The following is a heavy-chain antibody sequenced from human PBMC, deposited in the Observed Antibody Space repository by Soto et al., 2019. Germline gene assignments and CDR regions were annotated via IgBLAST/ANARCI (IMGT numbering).Heavy chain of an antibody. D-gene: IGHD6-13*01. J-gene: IGHJ4*02. V-gene: IGHV3-11*01. CDR2: ISKSGDST. Sequence: PGGSLRLSCAASGFTFSDYYMSWIRQSPGKGLEWVSFISKSGDSTSYADSVRGRFTVSRDNAKKSLYLQMNNLRAEDTAVYYCARDPYSRTWYADDYWGQGILVTVSS. CDR1: GFTFSDYY. CDR3: ARDPYSRTWYADDY.